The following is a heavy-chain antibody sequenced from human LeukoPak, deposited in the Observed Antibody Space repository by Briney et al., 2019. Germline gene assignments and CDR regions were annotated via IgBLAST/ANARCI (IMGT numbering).Heavy chain of an antibody. Sequence: SETLSLTCTVSGYSISSGYYWGWIRPPPGKGLEWIGGIYYSGSTYYNPSLKSRVTISVDTSKNQFSLKLSSVTAADTAVYYCARHGLEYYFDYWGQGTLVTVSS. CDR2: IYYSGST. CDR1: GYSISSGYY. D-gene: IGHD3-3*01. J-gene: IGHJ4*02. V-gene: IGHV4-38-2*02. CDR3: ARHGLEYYFDY.